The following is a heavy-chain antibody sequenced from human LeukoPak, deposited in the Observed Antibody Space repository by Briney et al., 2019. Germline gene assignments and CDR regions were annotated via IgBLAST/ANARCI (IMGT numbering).Heavy chain of an antibody. Sequence: PSGTLSLPCDVSGDSITSPNWWSWVRQPPGEGLQWLGEIYHSGSTSYNPSLKSRVTIAVDKSRNQFSLKLTSVSAADTAVYYCARVVDTAPYYFDYWGQGTLVTVSS. CDR1: GDSITSPNW. J-gene: IGHJ4*02. CDR2: IYHSGST. CDR3: ARVVDTAPYYFDY. V-gene: IGHV4-4*02. D-gene: IGHD5-18*01.